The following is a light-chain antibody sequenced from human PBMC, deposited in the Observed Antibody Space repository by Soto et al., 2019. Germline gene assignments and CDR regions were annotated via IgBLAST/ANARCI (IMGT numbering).Light chain of an antibody. CDR1: SNNVGSYDY. J-gene: IGLJ1*01. CDR2: EVT. CDR3: SSFVGVNSYV. Sequence: QSVLTQPPSASGSPGQSVTISCAGTSNNVGSYDYVSWYRQHPGQAPKLLIYEVTKRPSGVPDRFSGSKSGNTASPTVSGLQAEDEADYYCSSFVGVNSYVFGTGTKVTVL. V-gene: IGLV2-8*01.